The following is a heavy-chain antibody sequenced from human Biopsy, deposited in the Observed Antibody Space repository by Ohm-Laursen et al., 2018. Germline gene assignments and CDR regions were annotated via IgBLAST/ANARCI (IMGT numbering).Heavy chain of an antibody. D-gene: IGHD3-22*01. J-gene: IGHJ3*02. CDR2: NDYRGST. CDR1: SGSFSTYY. Sequence: SGTLSLTCSVSSGSFSTYYWTWIRQPPGKGLEWIACNDYRGSTNYNPSLKSRVSISIDTSKNQLSLRLNSVTAADTAVYYCARVSRSIYDSTFDSFNIWGPGTMVTVSS. V-gene: IGHV4-59*01. CDR3: ARVSRSIYDSTFDSFNI.